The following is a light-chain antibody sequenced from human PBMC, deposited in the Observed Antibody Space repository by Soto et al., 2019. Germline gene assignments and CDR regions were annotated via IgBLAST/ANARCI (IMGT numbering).Light chain of an antibody. CDR3: QQYGSSPWIT. J-gene: IGKJ5*01. CDR2: GAS. V-gene: IGKV3-20*01. Sequence: EMVLTQSPGTLSLSPGERATLSCRASQSVSSSYLAWYQQKPGQAPRLLIYGASSRATGSPDRFSGSGSGTDFTLTISRLEPEDFAVYYCQQYGSSPWITFGQGTRLESK. CDR1: QSVSSSY.